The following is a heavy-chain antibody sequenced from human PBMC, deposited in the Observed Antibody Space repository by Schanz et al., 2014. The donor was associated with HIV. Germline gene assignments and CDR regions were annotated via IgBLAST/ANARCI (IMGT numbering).Heavy chain of an antibody. CDR2: ISYDGRNK. V-gene: IGHV3-30*18. D-gene: IGHD3-22*01. CDR3: AKDRNYYDDRYIGKGNYYYYYGMDV. J-gene: IGHJ6*02. Sequence: QGQLVESGGGVVQPGRSLRLSCAASGFTFSTYGMHWVRQAPGKGLEWVAVISYDGRNKYYADSVKGRFTISRDNSKNTLYLQLKSLRAEDRAVYYCAKDRNYYDDRYIGKGNYYYYYGMDVWGQGTTVTVSS. CDR1: GFTFSTYG.